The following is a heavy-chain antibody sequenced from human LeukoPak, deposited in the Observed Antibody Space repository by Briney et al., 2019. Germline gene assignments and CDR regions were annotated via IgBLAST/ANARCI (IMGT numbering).Heavy chain of an antibody. V-gene: IGHV3-53*04. CDR3: ARVDTVMAYYFDL. CDR2: IYSGGTT. CDR1: GFTVSTNC. Sequence: RGSLRLSCAASGFTVSTNCMTWVRQAPGKGLEWVSTIYSGGTTYYADSVMGRFTVSRHNSRNTLYLQMNSLRAEDTAVYYCARVDTVMAYYFDLWGQGTLVTVSS. J-gene: IGHJ4*02. D-gene: IGHD5-18*01.